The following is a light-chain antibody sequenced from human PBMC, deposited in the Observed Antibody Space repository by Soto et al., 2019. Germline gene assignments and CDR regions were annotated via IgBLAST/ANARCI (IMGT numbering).Light chain of an antibody. CDR3: QQYGSSPRT. J-gene: IGKJ1*01. CDR2: AAS. CDR1: SY. Sequence: SYLAWYQQTPGQTPRLLIYAASSRATGIPDRFSGSGSGTDFSLTISRLEAEDFAVYYCQQYGSSPRTFGQGTKVDIK. V-gene: IGKV3-20*01.